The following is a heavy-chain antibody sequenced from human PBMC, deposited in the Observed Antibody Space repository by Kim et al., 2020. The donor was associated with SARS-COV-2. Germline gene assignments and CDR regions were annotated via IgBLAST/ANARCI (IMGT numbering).Heavy chain of an antibody. V-gene: IGHV4-34*01. J-gene: IGHJ6*03. CDR3: ARGYIAARPKGYYYYMDV. D-gene: IGHD6-6*01. Sequence: KSRVTISVDTSKNQFSLKLSSVTAADTAVYYCARGYIAARPKGYYYYMDVWGKGTTVTVSS.